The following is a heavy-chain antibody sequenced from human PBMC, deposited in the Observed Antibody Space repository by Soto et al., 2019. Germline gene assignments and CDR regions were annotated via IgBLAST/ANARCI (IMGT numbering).Heavy chain of an antibody. CDR2: ISTSGATR. J-gene: IGHJ4*02. CDR1: GFTFSTDV. V-gene: IGHV3-48*02. CDR3: ARFFGSGFDY. Sequence: EVQLVESGGGLVQPGGSLRLSCVASGFTFSTDVMNWVRQAPGKGLEWVAHISTSGATRYYADSVKGRFTISRDNATTSLYLQMDSLRNEDTAVYYCARFFGSGFDYWGQGTLVTVSS. D-gene: IGHD6-19*01.